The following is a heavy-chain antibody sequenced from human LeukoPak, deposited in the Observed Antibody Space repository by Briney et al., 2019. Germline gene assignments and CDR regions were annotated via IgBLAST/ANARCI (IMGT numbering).Heavy chain of an antibody. J-gene: IGHJ6*03. Sequence: ASVKVPCKASGYTFTGYYMHWVRQAPGQGLEWMGWINPNSGGTNYAQKFQGRVTVTRDTSISTAYMELSRLRSDDTAVYYCARSDTYYYYMDVWGKGTTVTVSS. V-gene: IGHV1-2*02. CDR1: GYTFTGYY. CDR2: INPNSGGT. CDR3: ARSDTYYYYMDV.